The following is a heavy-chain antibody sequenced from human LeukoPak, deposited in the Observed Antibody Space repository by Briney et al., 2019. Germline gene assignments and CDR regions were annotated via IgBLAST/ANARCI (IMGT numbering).Heavy chain of an antibody. CDR1: GGSISSGGYS. Sequence: NSSETLSLTCTVSGGSISSGGYSWSWIRQHPGKGLEWIGYIYYSGSTYYNPSLKGRVTISVDTSKNQFSLKLSSVTAADTAVYYCARGVGEYYGMDVWGQGTTVTVSS. J-gene: IGHJ6*02. V-gene: IGHV4-31*03. CDR3: ARGVGEYYGMDV. CDR2: IYYSGST. D-gene: IGHD3-10*01.